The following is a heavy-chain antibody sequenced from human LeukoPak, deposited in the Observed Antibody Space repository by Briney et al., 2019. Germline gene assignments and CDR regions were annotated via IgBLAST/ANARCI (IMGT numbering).Heavy chain of an antibody. Sequence: ASVKVSCKASGYTFTAYFIHWVRQAPGPGLEWMGWINPHSGSTHYAQKFQGRVTMTRDTSISTAYVEVSSLRSDDTAVYYCARLIGADSVDLWGQGTLLTVSS. J-gene: IGHJ5*02. CDR2: INPHSGST. V-gene: IGHV1-2*02. CDR3: ARLIGADSVDL. D-gene: IGHD2/OR15-2a*01. CDR1: GYTFTAYF.